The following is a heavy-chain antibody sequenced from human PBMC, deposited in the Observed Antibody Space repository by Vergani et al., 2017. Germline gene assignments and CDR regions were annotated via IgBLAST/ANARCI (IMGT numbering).Heavy chain of an antibody. J-gene: IGHJ6*04. CDR3: ANSYCSSLSCYAFYGMEV. D-gene: IGHD2-2*01. CDR1: GFSFSTYG. Sequence: QVQLVESGGGVVQPGGSLRLSCAASGFSFSTYGMHWVHQAPGRGLEWVAFLRYDGSNEYYGDAVKGRFIISRDNSKNMLSLEMHSLRPEDTAVYYCANSYCSSLSCYAFYGMEVWDKGTTVTVSS. V-gene: IGHV3-30*02. CDR2: LRYDGSNE.